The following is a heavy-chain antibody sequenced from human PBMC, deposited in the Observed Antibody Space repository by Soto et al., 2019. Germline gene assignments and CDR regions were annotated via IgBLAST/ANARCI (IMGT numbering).Heavy chain of an antibody. CDR2: ITNTGGDT. CDR1: GFTFSSYA. Sequence: EVQLLESGGGLVQPGGSLRLSCAASGFTFSSYAMSWVRQAPGKGLEWVSVITNTGGDTLYADSGKGRFTISRDNSKNTLYLQMNSLRAEDTAVYYCAKNGYGSDVLWWFGPWGQGTLVTVSS. J-gene: IGHJ5*02. V-gene: IGHV3-23*01. CDR3: AKNGYGSDVLWWFGP. D-gene: IGHD5-12*01.